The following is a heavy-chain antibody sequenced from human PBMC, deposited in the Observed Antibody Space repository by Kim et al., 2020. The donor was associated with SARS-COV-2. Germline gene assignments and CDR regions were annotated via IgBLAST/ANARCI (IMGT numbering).Heavy chain of an antibody. Sequence: SLKCRVTISVATSKNQFSLKLSSVTAADTAVYYCARTRITMIVVVTHFDYWGQGTLVTVSS. CDR3: ARTRITMIVVVTHFDY. V-gene: IGHV4-31*02. J-gene: IGHJ4*02. D-gene: IGHD3-22*01.